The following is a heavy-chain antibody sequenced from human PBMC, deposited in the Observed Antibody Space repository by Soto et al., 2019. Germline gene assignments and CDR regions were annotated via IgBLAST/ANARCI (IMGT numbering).Heavy chain of an antibody. J-gene: IGHJ4*02. CDR1: GGTFSSYA. D-gene: IGHD6-13*01. V-gene: IGHV1-69*01. Sequence: QVQLVQSGAEVKKPGSSVKVSCKASGGTFSSYAISWVRQAPGQGLEWMGGIIPIFGTANYAQKFQGRVKITADESTSTAYMELSRLRSEDTAVYYCAREKAPGQQSTTTRFRSYFDYWGQGTLVTVSS. CDR2: IIPIFGTA. CDR3: AREKAPGQQSTTTRFRSYFDY.